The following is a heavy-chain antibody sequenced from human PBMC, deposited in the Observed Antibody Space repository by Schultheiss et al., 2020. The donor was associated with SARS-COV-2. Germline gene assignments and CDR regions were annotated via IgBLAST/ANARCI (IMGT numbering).Heavy chain of an antibody. CDR3: ARGRTGYSTGWYNYYLMDV. CDR2: IYYSGST. V-gene: IGHV4-61*05. J-gene: IGHJ6*03. Sequence: SETLSLTCTVSGGSISSSSYYWGWIRQPPGKGLEWIGYIYYSGSTNYNPSLRSRVTISVDTSNNQFSLSLNSVTAADTAVYYCARGRTGYSTGWYNYYLMDVWGKGTTVTVSS. D-gene: IGHD6-19*01. CDR1: GGSISSSSYY.